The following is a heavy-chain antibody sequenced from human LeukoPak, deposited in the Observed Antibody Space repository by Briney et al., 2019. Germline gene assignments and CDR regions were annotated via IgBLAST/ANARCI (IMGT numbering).Heavy chain of an antibody. D-gene: IGHD6-13*01. CDR2: ISYSGST. V-gene: IGHV4-39*07. CDR1: GGSISITTYY. Sequence: SETLSLTCTVSGGSISITTYYWGWIRQPPGKGLEWIGSISYSGSTYYNPSLRSRVTISVDTSKNQFSLKLSSVTAADTAVYYCAREAATGTVSYYFDYWGHGTLVTVSS. J-gene: IGHJ4*01. CDR3: AREAATGTVSYYFDY.